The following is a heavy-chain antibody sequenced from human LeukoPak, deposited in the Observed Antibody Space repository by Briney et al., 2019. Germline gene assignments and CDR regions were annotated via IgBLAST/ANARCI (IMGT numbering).Heavy chain of an antibody. J-gene: IGHJ3*01. CDR1: GFTFSSYG. Sequence: PGGSLRLSCAASGFTFSSYGMHWVRQAPGKWLEWVTFIRYDGSNKYYADSVKGRFTISRDNSKNTLYLQMNSLRADDTAVYYCARSVGELLFSGAFDVWGQGTMVTVSS. V-gene: IGHV3-33*08. CDR3: ARSVGELLFSGAFDV. D-gene: IGHD3-10*01. CDR2: IRYDGSNK.